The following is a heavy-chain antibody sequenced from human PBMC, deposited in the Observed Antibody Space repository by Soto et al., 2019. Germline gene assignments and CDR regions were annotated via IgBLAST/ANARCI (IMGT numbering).Heavy chain of an antibody. Sequence: GGSLRLSCAASGFTFSSYAMSWVRQAPGKGLEWVSAISGSGGSTYYADSVKCRFTISRDNSKNTLYLQMNSLRAEDTAVYYCAKLGDAFPEKYYDFWSGYLVFDYWGQGTLVTVSS. CDR3: AKLGDAFPEKYYDFWSGYLVFDY. V-gene: IGHV3-23*01. D-gene: IGHD3-3*01. CDR2: ISGSGGST. CDR1: GFTFSSYA. J-gene: IGHJ4*02.